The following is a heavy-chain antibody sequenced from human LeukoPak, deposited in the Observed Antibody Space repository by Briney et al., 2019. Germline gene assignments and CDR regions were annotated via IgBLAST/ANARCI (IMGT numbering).Heavy chain of an antibody. Sequence: GGSLRLSCAASGFTVSSNYMCWVRQAPGKGLEWVSVIYSGGSTYYADSVKGRFTISRDNSKNTLYLQMNSLRAEDTAVYYCARRGGARYYFDYWGQGTLVTVSS. V-gene: IGHV3-53*01. CDR1: GFTVSSNY. CDR2: IYSGGST. J-gene: IGHJ4*02. D-gene: IGHD1-26*01. CDR3: ARRGGARYYFDY.